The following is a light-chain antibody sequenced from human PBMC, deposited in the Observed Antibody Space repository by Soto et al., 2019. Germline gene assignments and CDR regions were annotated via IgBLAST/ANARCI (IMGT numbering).Light chain of an antibody. J-gene: IGKJ1*01. Sequence: EIVLTQSPGTLSLSPGARATLSCRASQSVSNNYLAWYQQQPGQAPRLLIYGASNRATGIPDRFSGSGSGTDFTLTISRLEPEDFAVYYCQQYGSSGTFGQGTKVDIK. CDR1: QSVSNNY. V-gene: IGKV3-20*01. CDR3: QQYGSSGT. CDR2: GAS.